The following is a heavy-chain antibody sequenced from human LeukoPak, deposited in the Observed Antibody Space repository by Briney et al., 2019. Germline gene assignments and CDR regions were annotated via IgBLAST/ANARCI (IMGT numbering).Heavy chain of an antibody. V-gene: IGHV3-48*03. D-gene: IGHD2-21*01. CDR2: MSSSGTTI. CDR3: ARSLIPLGMDV. CDR1: GFTFSSYE. J-gene: IGHJ6*02. Sequence: GGSLKLSCAASGFTFSSYEVIWVRQAPGKGLEWVSYMSSSGTTIHYVDSVKGRFRNSRDNAKNTVYLEMNSLRSEDTAVYYCARSLIPLGMDVWGQGTTVTVSS.